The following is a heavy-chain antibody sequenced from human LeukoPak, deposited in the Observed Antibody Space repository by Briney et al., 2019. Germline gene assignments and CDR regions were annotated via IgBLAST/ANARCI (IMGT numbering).Heavy chain of an antibody. D-gene: IGHD2-15*01. Sequence: SGPTLVKPTQTLTLTCTFSGFSLSTSGVGVGWIRQPPGKALEWLALIYWDDDKRYSPSLKSRLTITKDTSKNQVVLTMTNMDPVDTATYFCAQRRRYCIGGTCAYNFDQWGQGVLVTVSS. V-gene: IGHV2-5*02. CDR2: IYWDDDK. J-gene: IGHJ4*02. CDR3: AQRRRYCIGGTCAYNFDQ. CDR1: GFSLSTSGVG.